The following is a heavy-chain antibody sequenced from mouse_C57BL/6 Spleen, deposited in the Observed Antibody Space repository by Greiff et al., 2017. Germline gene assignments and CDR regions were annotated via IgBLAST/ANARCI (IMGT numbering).Heavy chain of an antibody. CDR3: AADDGYPHWYFDV. J-gene: IGHJ1*03. V-gene: IGHV1-7*01. CDR2: INPSSGYT. D-gene: IGHD2-3*01. CDR1: GYTFTSYW. Sequence: QVQLKQSGAELAKPGASVKLSCKASGYTFTSYWMHWVKQRPGQGLEWIGYINPSSGYTKYNQKFKDKATLTADKSSSTAYMQLSSLTYEDSAVYYCAADDGYPHWYFDVWGTGTTVTVSS.